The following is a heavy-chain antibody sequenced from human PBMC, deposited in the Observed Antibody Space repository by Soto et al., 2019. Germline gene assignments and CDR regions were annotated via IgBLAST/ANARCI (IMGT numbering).Heavy chain of an antibody. CDR2: IYHSGST. CDR1: GGSISSSSYY. CDR3: ARDWEELRYFDY. D-gene: IGHD1-26*01. Sequence: PSETLSLTCTVSGGSISSSSYYWGWIRQPPGKGLEWIGCIYHSGSTYYNPSLKSRVTISVDTSKNQFSLKLTSVTAADTAVYYCARDWEELRYFDYWGQGTLVTVSS. V-gene: IGHV4-39*07. J-gene: IGHJ4*02.